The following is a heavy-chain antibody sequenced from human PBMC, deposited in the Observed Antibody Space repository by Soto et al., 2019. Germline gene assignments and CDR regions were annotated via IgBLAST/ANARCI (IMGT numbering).Heavy chain of an antibody. Sequence: EVQLLESGGGLVQPGGSLRLSCAASGFTFSSYAMSWVRQAPGKGLEWVSAISGSGGSTYYAESVKGLFTISRDNSKNPLFRPMNISSGEDTGVYYCWKLLSIRVSIIVLVYDVFYSCGQWTRVSVSS. J-gene: IGHJ3*02. V-gene: IGHV3-23*01. CDR1: GFTFSSYA. CDR2: ISGSGGST. CDR3: WKLLSIRVSIIVLVYDVFYS. D-gene: IGHD2-15*01.